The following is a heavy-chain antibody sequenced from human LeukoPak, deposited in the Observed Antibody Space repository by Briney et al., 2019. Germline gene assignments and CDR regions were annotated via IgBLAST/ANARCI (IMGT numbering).Heavy chain of an antibody. J-gene: IGHJ5*02. CDR1: GFTFSTYG. CDR2: ISYDGGDK. V-gene: IGHV3-30*18. CDR3: AKKTSTWFDP. D-gene: IGHD1/OR15-1a*01. Sequence: PGGSLRLSCAASGFTFSTYGMHWVRQAPGKGLEWVAVISYDGGDKYYADSVKGRFTISRDNSKNTLYLQMIGLRAEDTAVYYCAKKTSTWFDPWGKGTLVTVSS.